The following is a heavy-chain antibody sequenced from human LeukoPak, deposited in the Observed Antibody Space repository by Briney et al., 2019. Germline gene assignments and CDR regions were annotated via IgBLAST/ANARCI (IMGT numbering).Heavy chain of an antibody. CDR1: GGSISSYY. D-gene: IGHD5-18*01. Sequence: PSETLSLTCTVSGGSISSYYWSWIRQPAGKGLEWIGRIYTSGSTNYNPSLKSRVTMSVDTSKNQFSLKLSSVTAADTAVYYCASSSEYSYGYNDGHSYYYMDVWGKGTTVTVSS. V-gene: IGHV4-4*07. CDR2: IYTSGST. CDR3: ASSSEYSYGYNDGHSYYYMDV. J-gene: IGHJ6*03.